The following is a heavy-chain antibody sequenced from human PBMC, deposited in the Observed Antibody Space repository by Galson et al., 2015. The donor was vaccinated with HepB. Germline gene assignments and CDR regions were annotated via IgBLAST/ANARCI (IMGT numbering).Heavy chain of an antibody. CDR3: ARVGEWPPYSAYYGLDV. J-gene: IGHJ6*04. D-gene: IGHD3-16*01. CDR1: GYTFTSYS. CDR2: INPSGGST. Sequence: SVKVSCKASGYTFTSYSMHWVRQAPGQGLEWMGIINPSGGSTSYAQKFQGRVTMTRDTSTTTVYMELSSLGSEDTAVYYCARVGEWPPYSAYYGLDVWGKGTTVTVSS. V-gene: IGHV1-46*01.